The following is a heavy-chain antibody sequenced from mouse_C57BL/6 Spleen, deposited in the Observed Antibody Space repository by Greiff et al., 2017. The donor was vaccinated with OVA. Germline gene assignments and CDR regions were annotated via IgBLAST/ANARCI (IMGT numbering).Heavy chain of an antibody. J-gene: IGHJ2*01. V-gene: IGHV1-50*01. CDR3: ARYYYGSSHYFDY. Sequence: QVQLKQPGAELVKPGASVKLSCKASGYTFTSYWMQWVKQRPGQGLEWIGEIDPSDSYTNYNQKFKGKATLTVDTSSSTAYMQLSSLTSEDSAVYYCARYYYGSSHYFDYWGQGTTLTVSS. CDR2: IDPSDSYT. CDR1: GYTFTSYW. D-gene: IGHD1-1*01.